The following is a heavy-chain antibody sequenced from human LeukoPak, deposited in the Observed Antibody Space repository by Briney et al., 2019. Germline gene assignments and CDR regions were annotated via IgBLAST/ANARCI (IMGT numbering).Heavy chain of an antibody. J-gene: IGHJ4*02. V-gene: IGHV3-30-3*02. CDR2: ISYDGSNK. Sequence: PGGSLRLSCAASGFTFSSYAMHWVRQAPGKGLEWVAVISYDGSNKYYADSVRGRFTVSRDNSKNTLYLQMNGLRAEDTAVYYCAKRGEDPVDLDYWGQGTLVTVSS. D-gene: IGHD3-16*01. CDR1: GFTFSSYA. CDR3: AKRGEDPVDLDY.